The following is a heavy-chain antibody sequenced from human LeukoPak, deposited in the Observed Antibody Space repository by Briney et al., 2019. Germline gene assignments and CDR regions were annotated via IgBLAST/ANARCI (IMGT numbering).Heavy chain of an antibody. CDR3: AKMSVYGDYVYYFDY. D-gene: IGHD4-17*01. CDR2: ISYDGSNK. V-gene: IGHV3-30*18. J-gene: IGHJ4*02. Sequence: GGSLRLSYAASGFTFSSYGMHWVRQAPGKGLEWVAAISYDGSNKYYADSVKGRFTISRDNSKNTLYLQMNSLRAEDTAVYYCAKMSVYGDYVYYFDYWGQGTLVTVSS. CDR1: GFTFSSYG.